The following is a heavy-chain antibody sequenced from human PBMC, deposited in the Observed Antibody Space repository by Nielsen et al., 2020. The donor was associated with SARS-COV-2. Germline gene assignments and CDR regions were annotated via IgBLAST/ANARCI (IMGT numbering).Heavy chain of an antibody. CDR1: GDSISSSSYY. J-gene: IGHJ4*02. CDR2: IYYSGST. D-gene: IGHD2-15*01. V-gene: IGHV4-39*01. CDR3: ARVYCSDANYYPDYFDY. Sequence: GSLRLSCTVSGDSISSSSYYWGWIRQPPGKGLEWIGSIYYSGSTYYNPSLKSRVTISVDTSKNQFSLKLSSVTAADTAVYYCARVYCSDANYYPDYFDYWGQGTLVTVSS.